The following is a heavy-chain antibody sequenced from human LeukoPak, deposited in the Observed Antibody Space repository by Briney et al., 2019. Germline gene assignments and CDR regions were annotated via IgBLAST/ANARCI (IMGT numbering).Heavy chain of an antibody. CDR2: ISSNGGST. Sequence: GGSLRLSCAASGFTFGSYAMHWVRQAPGKGLEYVSAISSNGGSTYYANSVKGRFTISRGNSKNTLYLQMGSLRAEDTAVYYCAKDRRAGSYDYWGQGTLVTVSS. V-gene: IGHV3-64*01. D-gene: IGHD3-10*01. J-gene: IGHJ4*02. CDR3: AKDRRAGSYDY. CDR1: GFTFGSYA.